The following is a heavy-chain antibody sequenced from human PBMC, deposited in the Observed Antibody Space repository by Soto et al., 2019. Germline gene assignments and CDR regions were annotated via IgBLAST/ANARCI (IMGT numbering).Heavy chain of an antibody. V-gene: IGHV1-3*01. J-gene: IGHJ4*02. D-gene: IGHD3-22*01. Sequence: ASVKVSCKASGFTFTSYAMHWVHQAPGQRLEWMGWINACNGNTKYSQKFQGRVTITRDTSTSTAYMELSSLRSEDTAVYYCARDLAPTYYYDSSGYHWGQGTLVTVSS. CDR2: INACNGNT. CDR1: GFTFTSYA. CDR3: ARDLAPTYYYDSSGYH.